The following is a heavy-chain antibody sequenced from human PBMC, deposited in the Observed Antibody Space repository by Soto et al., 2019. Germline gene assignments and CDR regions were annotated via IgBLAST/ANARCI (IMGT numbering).Heavy chain of an antibody. J-gene: IGHJ5*02. D-gene: IGHD4-4*01. V-gene: IGHV4-4*07. Sequence: QVQLQASGPGLLKPSETLSRTCTVSGESVTLYQWSWIRQPAGKGLEWIGRISASGSAGYSPSLTSRVPMCMDTSNDQSSMRLTSVTAADTAVYYCARSPSRTTFTVWFDPWGQGTMVTVSP. CDR3: ARSPSRTTFTVWFDP. CDR1: GESVTLYQ. CDR2: ISASGSA.